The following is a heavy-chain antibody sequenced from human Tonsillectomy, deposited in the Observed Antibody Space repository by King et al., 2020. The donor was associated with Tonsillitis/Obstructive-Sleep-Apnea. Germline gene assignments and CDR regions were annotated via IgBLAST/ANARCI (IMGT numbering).Heavy chain of an antibody. J-gene: IGHJ6*03. Sequence: VPLQESGPGLVKSSRTLSLTCSVSGDSISVRESYWSWIRQQPGQGLEWLGYIYKTGSTYYNPSLNRRVSISLDTSKNQFSLELTSVTAADTAIYYCAGGPSTSYGPLHYYYYMDVWGKGTTVIVSS. CDR1: GDSISVRESY. V-gene: IGHV4-31*03. D-gene: IGHD4-17*01. CDR2: IYKTGST. CDR3: AGGPSTSYGPLHYYYYMDV.